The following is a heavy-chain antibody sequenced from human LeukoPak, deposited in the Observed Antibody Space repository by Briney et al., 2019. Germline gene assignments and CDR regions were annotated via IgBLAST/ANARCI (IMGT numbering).Heavy chain of an antibody. CDR3: AIEPYYYDSSGYSSLFDY. CDR2: ISAYNGNT. D-gene: IGHD3-22*01. V-gene: IGHV1-18*01. CDR1: GYTFTSYG. Sequence: ASVKVSCKASGYTFTSYGISWVRQAPGQGLEWMGWISAYNGNTNYAQKLQGRVTMTTDTSTSTAYMELRSLRSDDTAVYYCAIEPYYYDSSGYSSLFDYWGQGTLVTVSS. J-gene: IGHJ4*02.